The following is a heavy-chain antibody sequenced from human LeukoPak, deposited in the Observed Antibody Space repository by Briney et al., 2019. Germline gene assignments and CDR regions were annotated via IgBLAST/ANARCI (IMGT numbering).Heavy chain of an antibody. CDR1: GFTFSSYR. D-gene: IGHD1-26*01. Sequence: GGSLRRSCAASGFTFSSYRMHCVRQAPGKGLECAAVISYDGSNKYYADSVKGRFTISRDNSKNTLYLQMNSLRAEDTAVYYCAKGPRSGSYSDYWGQGTLVTVSS. CDR3: AKGPRSGSYSDY. CDR2: ISYDGSNK. J-gene: IGHJ4*02. V-gene: IGHV3-30*18.